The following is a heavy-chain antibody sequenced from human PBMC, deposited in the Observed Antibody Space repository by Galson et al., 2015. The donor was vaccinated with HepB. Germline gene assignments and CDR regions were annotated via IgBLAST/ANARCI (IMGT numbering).Heavy chain of an antibody. CDR1: GGSFSGYY. CDR2: INHSGST. J-gene: IGHJ5*02. D-gene: IGHD3-10*01. Sequence: SETLSLTCAVYGGSFSGYYWSWIRQPPGKGLEWIGEINHSGSTNYNPSLKSRVTISVDTSKNQFSLKLSSVTAADTAVYYCARKGIWFGEKNFDPWGQGTLVTVSS. V-gene: IGHV4-34*01. CDR3: ARKGIWFGEKNFDP.